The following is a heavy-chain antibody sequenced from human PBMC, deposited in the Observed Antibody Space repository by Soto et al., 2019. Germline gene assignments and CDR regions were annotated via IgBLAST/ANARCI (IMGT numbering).Heavy chain of an antibody. D-gene: IGHD6-13*01. CDR1: GYTFTGYY. CDR3: ARDTSSTGIAAAVSRDYFYYYGMDV. Sequence: GASVKVSCKASGYTFTGYYMHWVRQAPGQGLERMGRINPNSGGTNYAQKFQGWVTMTRDTSISTAYMELSRLRSDDTAVYYCARDTSSTGIAAAVSRDYFYYYGMDVWGQGTTVTVSS. J-gene: IGHJ6*02. V-gene: IGHV1-2*04. CDR2: INPNSGGT.